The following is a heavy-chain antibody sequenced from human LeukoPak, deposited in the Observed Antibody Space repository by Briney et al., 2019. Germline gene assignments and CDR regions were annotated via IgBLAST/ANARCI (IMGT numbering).Heavy chain of an antibody. CDR1: GGSFSGYY. CDR2: IYTSGST. Sequence: SETLSLTCAVYGGSFSGYYWSWIRQPAGKGLEWIGRIYTSGSTNYNPSLKSRVTMSVDTSKNQFSLKLSSVTAADTAVYYCASAGGGSYGYWYFDLWGRGTLVTVSS. V-gene: IGHV4-59*10. J-gene: IGHJ2*01. D-gene: IGHD1-26*01. CDR3: ASAGGGSYGYWYFDL.